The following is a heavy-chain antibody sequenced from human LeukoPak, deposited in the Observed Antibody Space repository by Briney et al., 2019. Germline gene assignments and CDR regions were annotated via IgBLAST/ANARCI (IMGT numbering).Heavy chain of an antibody. V-gene: IGHV4-4*07. D-gene: IGHD3-22*01. Sequence: PSETLSLTCTVSGGSISSYYWSWLRQPAGKGLEWIGRIYTSGSTNYNPSLKSRVTMSVDTSKNQFSLKLSSVTAADTAVYYCARFEYYDSSCYRENDYWGQGTLVTVSS. J-gene: IGHJ4*02. CDR2: IYTSGST. CDR3: ARFEYYDSSCYRENDY. CDR1: GGSISSYY.